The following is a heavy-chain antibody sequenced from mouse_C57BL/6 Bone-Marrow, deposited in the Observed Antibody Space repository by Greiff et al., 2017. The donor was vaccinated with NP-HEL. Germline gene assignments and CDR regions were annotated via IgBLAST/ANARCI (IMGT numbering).Heavy chain of an antibody. V-gene: IGHV5-6*01. CDR2: ISSGGSYT. CDR1: GFTFSSYG. Sequence: DVHLVESGGDLVKPGGSLKLSCAASGFTFSSYGMSWVRQTPDKRLEWVATISSGGSYTYYPDSVKGRFTISRDNAKNTLYLQMSSLKSEDTAMYYCARPYYYYGSRDPWYFDVWGTGTTVTVSS. D-gene: IGHD1-1*01. J-gene: IGHJ1*03. CDR3: ARPYYYYGSRDPWYFDV.